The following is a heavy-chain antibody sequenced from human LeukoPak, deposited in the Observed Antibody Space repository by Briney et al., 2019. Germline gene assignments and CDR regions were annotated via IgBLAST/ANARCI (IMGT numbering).Heavy chain of an antibody. D-gene: IGHD3-16*01. CDR1: GFTFSSYW. Sequence: GGSLRLSCAASGFTFSSYWMSWVRQAPGKGLEWVANIKQDGGEKYYVDSVKGRFTISRDSSKNSLYLQMNSLRAEDTAVYYCVRDGGPYYFDCWGQGTLVTVSS. CDR3: VRDGGPYYFDC. V-gene: IGHV3-7*01. J-gene: IGHJ4*02. CDR2: IKQDGGEK.